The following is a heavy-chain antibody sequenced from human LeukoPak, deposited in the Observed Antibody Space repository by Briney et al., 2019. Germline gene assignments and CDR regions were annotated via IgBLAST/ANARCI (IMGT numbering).Heavy chain of an antibody. D-gene: IGHD1-26*01. Sequence: PGGSLRLSCAASGFSFTSYSMNWVRQAPGKGLEWVSYISSSSSSIYYADSVKGRFTISRDNAQNSLYLQMNSLRAEGTAVYYCARVGSYYEVVYWGQGTLVTVSS. CDR1: GFSFTSYS. CDR2: ISSSSSSI. J-gene: IGHJ4*02. V-gene: IGHV3-48*04. CDR3: ARVGSYYEVVY.